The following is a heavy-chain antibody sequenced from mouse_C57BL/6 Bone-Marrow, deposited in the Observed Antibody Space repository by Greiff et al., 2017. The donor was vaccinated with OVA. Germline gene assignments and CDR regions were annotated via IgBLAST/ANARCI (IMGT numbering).Heavy chain of an antibody. CDR3: AREVYYGYAMDY. D-gene: IGHD2-1*01. CDR1: GYTSTSYW. J-gene: IGHJ4*01. Sequence: QVQLKQPGAELVKPGASVKLSCKASGYTSTSYWMHWVKQRPGQGLEWIGMIHPTSGSTNYNEKFKSKATLTVDKSSSTAYMQLSSLTSEDSAVYYCAREVYYGYAMDYWGQGTSVTVSS. V-gene: IGHV1-64*01. CDR2: IHPTSGST.